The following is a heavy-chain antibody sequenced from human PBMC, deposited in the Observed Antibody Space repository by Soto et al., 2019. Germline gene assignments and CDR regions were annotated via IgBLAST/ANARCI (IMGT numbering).Heavy chain of an antibody. CDR2: ISYDGSNK. J-gene: IGHJ4*02. Sequence: PGGSLRLSCAASGFTFSSYAMHWVRQAPGKGLEWVAVISYDGSNKYYADSVKGRFTISRDNSKNTLYLQMNSLRAEDTAVYYCAKDKLRYCSGGSCGLFDYWGQGTLVTVSS. CDR3: AKDKLRYCSGGSCGLFDY. V-gene: IGHV3-30*04. CDR1: GFTFSSYA. D-gene: IGHD2-15*01.